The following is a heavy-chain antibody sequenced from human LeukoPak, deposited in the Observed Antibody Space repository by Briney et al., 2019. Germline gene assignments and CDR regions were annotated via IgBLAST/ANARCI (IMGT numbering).Heavy chain of an antibody. CDR1: GGSLSSYY. CDR2: IYYSWST. V-gene: IGHV4-59*01. D-gene: IGHD3-10*02. CDR3: GRNHCSGRGEWFDP. Sequence: PWETLSLTCTVSGGSLSSYYWSWIRQPPGKGLEWIGDIYYSWSTKYKPSLKSRVTIPLDTYKHQFPLKMSSVTAADAAVYYCGRNHCSGRGEWFDPWGQGTRATVS. J-gene: IGHJ5*02.